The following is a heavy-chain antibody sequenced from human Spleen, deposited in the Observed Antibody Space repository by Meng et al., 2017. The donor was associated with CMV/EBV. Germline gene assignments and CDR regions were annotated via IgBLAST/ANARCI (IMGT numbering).Heavy chain of an antibody. V-gene: IGHV3-23*01. CDR1: GFSFSSYA. CDR3: AKGLPRSGYDYYFDY. D-gene: IGHD5-12*01. Sequence: VQLLESGGDLTHPGGSLRLSCAASGFSFSSYAMSWVRQAPGKGLGWVSGISGSGGRTYYADSVKGRFTISRDNSKNTLYLQLSGLRVEDTAVYYCAKGLPRSGYDYYFDYWGQGTLVTVSS. J-gene: IGHJ4*02. CDR2: ISGSGGRT.